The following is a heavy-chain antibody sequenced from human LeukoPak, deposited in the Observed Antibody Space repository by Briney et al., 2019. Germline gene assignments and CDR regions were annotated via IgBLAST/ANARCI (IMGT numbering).Heavy chain of an antibody. J-gene: IGHJ6*02. V-gene: IGHV1-69*04. Sequence: SVKVSCKASGGTFSSYAISRVRQAPGQGHEWMGRIIPILGIANYAQKFQGRVTITADKSTSTAHMELSSLRSEDTAVYYCASQWELLNYYGMDVWGQGTTVTVSS. CDR1: GGTFSSYA. CDR2: IIPILGIA. D-gene: IGHD1-26*01. CDR3: ASQWELLNYYGMDV.